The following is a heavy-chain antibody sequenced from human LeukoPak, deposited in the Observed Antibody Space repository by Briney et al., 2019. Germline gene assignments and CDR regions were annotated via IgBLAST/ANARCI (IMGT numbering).Heavy chain of an antibody. D-gene: IGHD1-1*01. J-gene: IGHJ4*02. V-gene: IGHV3-23*01. CDR3: AKDPPTTGTTFDN. CDR2: IGGGGVDT. Sequence: PGGSLRLSCAASGFTFSSYAMSWARQAPGKGLEWVSSIGGGGVDTYYADSVKGRFTIARDNFKNTLYLQMNSLRVEDTAVYYCAKDPPTTGTTFDNWGRGTLVTVSS. CDR1: GFTFSSYA.